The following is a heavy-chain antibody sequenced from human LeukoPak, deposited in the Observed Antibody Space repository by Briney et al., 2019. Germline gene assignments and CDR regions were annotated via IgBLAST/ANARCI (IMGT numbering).Heavy chain of an antibody. J-gene: IGHJ4*02. Sequence: SETLSLTCTVSGGSVSSDGYYWSWIRQPPGKGLEWIGFVSFSGNTNYNPSLKSRVTISLDTSENHFSLRLSSVTATDTAVYYCARSSGWSPFDHWGQGTPVTVSS. CDR3: ARSSGWSPFDH. CDR2: VSFSGNT. CDR1: GGSVSSDGYY. D-gene: IGHD6-19*01. V-gene: IGHV4-61*03.